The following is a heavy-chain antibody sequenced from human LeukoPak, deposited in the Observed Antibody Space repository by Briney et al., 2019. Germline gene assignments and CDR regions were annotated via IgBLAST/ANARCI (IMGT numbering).Heavy chain of an antibody. CDR3: ARDGTGMDYDNWFDP. CDR2: MNPNSGNT. Sequence: ASVKVSCKASGYTSTSYDINWVRQATGQGLEWMGWMNPNSGNTGYAQKFQGRVTMTRNTSISTAYMELSSLRSEDTAVYYCARDGTGMDYDNWFDPWGQGTLVTVSS. D-gene: IGHD1-1*01. J-gene: IGHJ5*02. V-gene: IGHV1-8*01. CDR1: GYTSTSYD.